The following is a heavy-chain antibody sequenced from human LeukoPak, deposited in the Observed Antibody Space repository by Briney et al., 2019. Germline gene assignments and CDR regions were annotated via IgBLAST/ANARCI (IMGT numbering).Heavy chain of an antibody. V-gene: IGHV3-74*01. J-gene: IGHJ3*01. Sequence: GGSLRLSCAASGLTFSSHWMHWVRQAPGKGLVWVSRITNDGSSTTYADSVKGRFTISRDNAKNSLYLQINSLRAEDTAVYYCARSSYSSSSSVWGQGTMVTVSS. CDR2: ITNDGSST. CDR1: GLTFSSHW. CDR3: ARSSYSSSSSV. D-gene: IGHD6-6*01.